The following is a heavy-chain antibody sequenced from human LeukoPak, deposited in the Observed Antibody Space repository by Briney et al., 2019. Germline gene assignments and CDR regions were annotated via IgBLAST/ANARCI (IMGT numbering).Heavy chain of an antibody. CDR1: GFTFSSYS. J-gene: IGHJ6*03. CDR2: ISSSSGTI. CDR3: ARDPYSGNYGNYYYYYMDV. V-gene: IGHV3-48*01. D-gene: IGHD1-26*01. Sequence: PGGSLRLSCAASGFTFSSYSMNWVRQAPGKGLEWVSYISSSSGTIYYADSVKGRFTISRDNAKNSLYLQMDSLGPEDTAVYYCARDPYSGNYGNYYYYYMDVWGKGTTVTTSS.